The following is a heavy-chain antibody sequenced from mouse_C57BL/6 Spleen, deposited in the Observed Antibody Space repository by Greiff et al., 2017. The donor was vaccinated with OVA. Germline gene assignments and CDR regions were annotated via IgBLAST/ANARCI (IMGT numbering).Heavy chain of an antibody. Sequence: VQLQQSGPELVKPGASVKMSCKASGYTFTDYNMHWVKQSHGKSLEWIGYINPNNGGTSYNQKFKGKATLTVNKSSSTAYMELRSLTSEDSAVYYCARSYYSNYVAYAMDYWGQGTSVTVSS. CDR1: GYTFTDYN. CDR3: ARSYYSNYVAYAMDY. V-gene: IGHV1-22*01. CDR2: INPNNGGT. J-gene: IGHJ4*01. D-gene: IGHD2-5*01.